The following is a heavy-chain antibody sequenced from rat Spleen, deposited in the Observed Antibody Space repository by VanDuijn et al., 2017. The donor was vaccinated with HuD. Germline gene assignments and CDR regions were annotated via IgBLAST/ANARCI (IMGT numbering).Heavy chain of an antibody. CDR2: ISYDGSST. V-gene: IGHV5-29*01. J-gene: IGHJ4*01. CDR1: GFTFSDYY. D-gene: IGHD1-2*01. Sequence: EVQLVESDGGLVQPGRSLKLSCAASGFTFSDYYMAWVRQAPTKGLEWVATISYDGSSTYYRDSVRGRFTISRNNAKNTLFLQMDSLRSEDTATYYCTTLGYYYSSGVMDAWGQGASVTVSS. CDR3: TTLGYYYSSGVMDA.